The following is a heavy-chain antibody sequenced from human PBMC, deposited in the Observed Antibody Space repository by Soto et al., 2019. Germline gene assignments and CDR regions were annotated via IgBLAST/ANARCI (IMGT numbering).Heavy chain of an antibody. J-gene: IGHJ5*02. Sequence: GGSLSLSCAASGFTFSSYAMSWVRQAPGKGLEWVSAIIGSGGSTYYADSVKGRFTISRDNSKTSLYLQMNSLRAEGTAVYYCASGLLYSSSSDSGWFDPWGQGTLVTVS. CDR2: IIGSGGST. CDR1: GFTFSSYA. V-gene: IGHV3-23*01. CDR3: ASGLLYSSSSDSGWFDP. D-gene: IGHD6-6*01.